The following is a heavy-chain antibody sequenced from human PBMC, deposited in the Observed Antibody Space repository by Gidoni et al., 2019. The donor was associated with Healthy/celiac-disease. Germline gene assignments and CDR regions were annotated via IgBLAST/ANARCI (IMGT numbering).Heavy chain of an antibody. Sequence: EVQLVESGGGLVQPGGSLRLSCAASGFTFSSYSMNWVRQAPGQGLEWVSYISSSSSTIYYADSVKGRFTISRDNAKNSLYLQMNSLRAEDTAVYYCARGLWFGDHWGQGTLVTVSS. CDR2: ISSSSSTI. V-gene: IGHV3-48*01. J-gene: IGHJ4*02. CDR3: ARGLWFGDH. D-gene: IGHD3-10*01. CDR1: GFTFSSYS.